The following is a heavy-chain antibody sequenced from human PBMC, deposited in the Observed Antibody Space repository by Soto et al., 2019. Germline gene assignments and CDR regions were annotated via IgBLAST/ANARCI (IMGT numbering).Heavy chain of an antibody. D-gene: IGHD2-8*01. CDR1: GYTFTSYY. J-gene: IGHJ6*03. Sequence: ASVKVSCKASGYTFTSYYMHWVRQAPGQGLEWMGIINPSGGSTSYAQKFQGRVTMTRDTSTSTVYIELSSLRSEDTAVYYCARDPTVQMVYGSYYYYYYMDVWGKGTTVTVSS. CDR3: ARDPTVQMVYGSYYYYYYMDV. V-gene: IGHV1-46*03. CDR2: INPSGGST.